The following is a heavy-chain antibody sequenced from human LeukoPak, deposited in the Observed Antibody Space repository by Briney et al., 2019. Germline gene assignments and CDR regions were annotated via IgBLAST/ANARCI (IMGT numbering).Heavy chain of an antibody. D-gene: IGHD1-26*01. V-gene: IGHV1-69*04. CDR2: IIPILGIA. CDR1: GGTFSSYA. Sequence: SVKVSCKASGGTFSSYAITWVRQAPGQGLEWMGRIIPILGIANYAQKFQGRVTITADKSTSTAYMELSSLRSEDTAVYYCARVYSGSYYGYYFDYWGQGTLVTVSS. J-gene: IGHJ4*02. CDR3: ARVYSGSYYGYYFDY.